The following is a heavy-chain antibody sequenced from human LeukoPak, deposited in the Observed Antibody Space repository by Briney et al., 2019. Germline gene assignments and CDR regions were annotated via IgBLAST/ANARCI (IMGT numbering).Heavy chain of an antibody. CDR1: GGSFIREA. V-gene: IGHV1-69*05. CDR2: IIPIFGTA. J-gene: IGHJ4*02. Sequence: ASVKVSCKAFGGSFIREAISWVRQAPGQGLEGMGGIIPIFGTANYAQKFQGRVTITTVESTSTAYMEVSSLRSEDTAVYYCGRKAGDCGANSCYSIDYWGQGTLVTVSS. D-gene: IGHD2-15*01. CDR3: GRKAGDCGANSCYSIDY.